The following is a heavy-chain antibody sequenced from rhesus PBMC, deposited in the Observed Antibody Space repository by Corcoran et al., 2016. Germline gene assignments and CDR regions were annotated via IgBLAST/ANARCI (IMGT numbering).Heavy chain of an antibody. CDR3: ARGKQLVYGAFDF. Sequence: EVQLVESGGGLVQPGGSLRLSCAASGFTFSSYGMYWGRQAPGKGLEWVAVIWYDRSKKYYADSVQDRFTIYRNNSKNMRYLQMNNLELEDTAVYYCARGKQLVYGAFDFWGQGLRVTVSS. V-gene: IGHV3-54*02. CDR2: IWYDRSKK. J-gene: IGHJ3*01. D-gene: IGHD6-13*01. CDR1: GFTFSSYG.